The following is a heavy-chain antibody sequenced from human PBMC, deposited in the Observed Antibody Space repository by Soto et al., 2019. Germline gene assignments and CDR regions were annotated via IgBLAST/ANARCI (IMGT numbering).Heavy chain of an antibody. CDR1: GYTFTGYY. Sequence: ASVKVSCKASGYTFTGYYMHWVRQAPGQGLEWMGWINPNSGGTNYAQKFQGWVTMTRDTSISTAYMELSRLRSDDTAVYYCARGSFVDSSGYYPEYFQHWGQGTLVTVSS. D-gene: IGHD3-22*01. CDR2: INPNSGGT. V-gene: IGHV1-2*04. J-gene: IGHJ1*01. CDR3: ARGSFVDSSGYYPEYFQH.